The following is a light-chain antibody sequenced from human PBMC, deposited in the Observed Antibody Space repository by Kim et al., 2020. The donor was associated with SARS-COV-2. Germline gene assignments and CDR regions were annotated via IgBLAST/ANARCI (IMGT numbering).Light chain of an antibody. Sequence: EVVMTQSPATLSVSPGERATLSCTASQSVRSDLAGYQQKPGQGPRLLIYGASTRAPGIPARFSGSGSGTAFTLTISSLQSADFAVYYCQQYTNWPPITFGQGTRLEIK. V-gene: IGKV3-15*01. J-gene: IGKJ5*01. CDR1: QSVRSD. CDR3: QQYTNWPPIT. CDR2: GAS.